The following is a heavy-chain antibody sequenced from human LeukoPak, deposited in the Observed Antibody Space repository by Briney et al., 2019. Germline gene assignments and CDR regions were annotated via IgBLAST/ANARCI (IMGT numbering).Heavy chain of an antibody. V-gene: IGHV3-64*05. D-gene: IGHD6-13*01. CDR3: VREIAAPGSDIKFYFDY. CDR1: GFTFSSYG. J-gene: IGHJ4*02. CDR2: ISSNGVST. Sequence: GGSLRLSCSASGFTFSSYGMHWVRQAPGKGLEYISAISSNGVSTYYADSVKGRVTISRDNSRSTLYFQVSSLRPEDTAVYYCVREIAAPGSDIKFYFDYWGQGTLVTVSS.